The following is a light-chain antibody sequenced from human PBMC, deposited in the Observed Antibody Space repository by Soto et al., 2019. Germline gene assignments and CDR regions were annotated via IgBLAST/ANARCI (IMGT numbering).Light chain of an antibody. CDR1: ETIASY. V-gene: IGKV1-39*01. CDR3: QQTYNPPRT. J-gene: IGKJ1*01. CDR2: AAS. Sequence: DIQMTQSPSSLSASEGDRVTITCRASETIASYLNWYQQRPGKAPKLLIYAASSLQSGVPSKFGGSGSGTDFTLTITSLQPEDFATYYCQQTYNPPRTFGQGTRL.